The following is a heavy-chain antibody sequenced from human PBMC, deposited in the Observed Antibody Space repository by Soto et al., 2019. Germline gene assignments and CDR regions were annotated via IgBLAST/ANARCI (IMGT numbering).Heavy chain of an antibody. CDR2: IIPIFGTA. CDR3: ASHYDSSSYYYYYGMDV. J-gene: IGHJ6*02. V-gene: IGHV1-69*12. D-gene: IGHD3-22*01. CDR1: GGTFSSYA. Sequence: QVQLVQSGAEVKKPGSSVKVSCKASGGTFSSYAISWVRQAPGQGLEWMGGIIPIFGTADYAQKFQGTVTLTAEESTSTAYMELSSLRSEDTAVYYCASHYDSSSYYYYYGMDVWGQGTTVTVSS.